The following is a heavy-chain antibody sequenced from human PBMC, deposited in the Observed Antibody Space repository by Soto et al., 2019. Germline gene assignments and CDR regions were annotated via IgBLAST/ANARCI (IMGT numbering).Heavy chain of an antibody. CDR1: GFTFSDHY. V-gene: IGHV3-72*01. J-gene: IGHJ4*02. CDR2: SKNKADSYTT. D-gene: IGHD3-10*01. Sequence: EVQLVESGGGLVQPGGSLRLSCAASGFTFSDHYMDGVRQAPGKGLEWVGRSKNKADSYTTEYAASVKGRFTISRDGSKNSLFLQMNSMKTEDTAVYYCTVWGSGNDFGDAWGQGILVTVSS. CDR3: TVWGSGNDFGDA.